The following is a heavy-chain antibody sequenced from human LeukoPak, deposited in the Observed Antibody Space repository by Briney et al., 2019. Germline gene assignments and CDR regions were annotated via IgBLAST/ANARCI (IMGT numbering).Heavy chain of an antibody. CDR3: AKMSSGDYYYYYYMDV. CDR1: GGSISSSNW. Sequence: SETLSLTCAVSGGSISSSNWWSWVRQPPGKGLEWIGEIYHSGSTNYNPSLKSRVTISVDKSKNQFSLKLSSVTAADTAVYYCAKMSSGDYYYYYYMDVWGKGTTVTVSS. CDR2: IYHSGST. D-gene: IGHD6-6*01. V-gene: IGHV4-4*02. J-gene: IGHJ6*03.